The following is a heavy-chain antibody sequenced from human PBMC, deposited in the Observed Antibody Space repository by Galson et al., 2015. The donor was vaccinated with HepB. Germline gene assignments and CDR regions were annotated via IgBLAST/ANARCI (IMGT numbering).Heavy chain of an antibody. Sequence: VKVSCKASGYTFIDYAMNWVRQAPGQGLEWMGWINTNTGNPTYAQGFTGRFVFSLETSVSTAYLQISSLKAEDTAVYYCARTPSYGSGSYYNVWFDPWGQGTLVTVSS. J-gene: IGHJ5*02. CDR3: ARTPSYGSGSYYNVWFDP. CDR1: GYTFIDYA. CDR2: INTNTGNP. D-gene: IGHD3-10*01. V-gene: IGHV7-4-1*02.